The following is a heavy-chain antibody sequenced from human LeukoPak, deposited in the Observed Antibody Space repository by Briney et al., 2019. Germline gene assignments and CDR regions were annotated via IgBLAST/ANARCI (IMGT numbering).Heavy chain of an antibody. D-gene: IGHD6-19*01. CDR2: FSGSGGHT. Sequence: SGGSLRLSCAASGFSFNTYAMSWVRQAPGKGLEWVSAFSGSGGHTYYADSVKGRFTISRDNSKNTLYLQMNSLRAEDTAIYYCAKGVDSSGWYSYYFDYWGQGTLVTVSS. CDR1: GFSFNTYA. CDR3: AKGVDSSGWYSYYFDY. V-gene: IGHV3-23*01. J-gene: IGHJ4*02.